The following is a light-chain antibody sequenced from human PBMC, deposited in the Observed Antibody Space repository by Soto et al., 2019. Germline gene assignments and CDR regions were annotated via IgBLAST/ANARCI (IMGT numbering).Light chain of an antibody. CDR1: QSVSSY. J-gene: IGKJ2*01. Sequence: EIVLTQSPATLSLSPGERATLSCRASQSVSSYLAWYQQKPGQAPRLLIYDASNGATGIPARFSGSGSGTDFTLTISSLEPEDFAVYYCQQRSNSYTFGQGTKLEIK. V-gene: IGKV3-11*01. CDR2: DAS. CDR3: QQRSNSYT.